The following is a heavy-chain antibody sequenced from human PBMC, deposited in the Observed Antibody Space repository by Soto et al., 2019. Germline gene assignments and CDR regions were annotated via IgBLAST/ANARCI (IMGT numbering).Heavy chain of an antibody. CDR1: GFPFICEA. Sequence: PVGSVGLACEVSGFPFICEAVGGVRRAPGKELERVSAISGGGGGTYYADSVRGRFTISRDNSKNTLYLQMNSLRAEDTAVYYCARGYCNSTSCYRSYYYYMDVWGKGTTVTVSS. J-gene: IGHJ6*03. CDR3: ARGYCNSTSCYRSYYYYMDV. V-gene: IGHV3-23*01. CDR2: ISGGGGGT. D-gene: IGHD2-2*01.